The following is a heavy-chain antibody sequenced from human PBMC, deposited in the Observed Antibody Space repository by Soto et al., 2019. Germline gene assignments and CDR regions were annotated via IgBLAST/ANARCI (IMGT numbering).Heavy chain of an antibody. D-gene: IGHD2-2*01. CDR1: GFTFSDYF. CDR3: VRDSARIVVVPRVDGDNWLDP. Sequence: GGSLRLSCAASGFTFSDYFMSWIHQASGKGLEWVSFISGSSDNIKYADSVKGRFTISRDNAKNSLYLQMNSLRAEDTAVYYCVRDSARIVVVPRVDGDNWLDPWGQGTLVTVSS. V-gene: IGHV3-11*06. J-gene: IGHJ5*02. CDR2: ISGSSDNI.